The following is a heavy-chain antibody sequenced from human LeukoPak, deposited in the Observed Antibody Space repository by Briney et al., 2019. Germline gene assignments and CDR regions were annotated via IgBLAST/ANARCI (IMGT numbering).Heavy chain of an antibody. J-gene: IGHJ1*01. CDR3: ATRRAYCSSTSCYAGDEYFQH. CDR2: IIPIFGTA. V-gene: IGHV1-69*13. CDR1: GYTFTSYG. Sequence: ASVKVSCKASGYTFTSYGISWVRQAPGQGLEWMGGIIPIFGTANYAQKFQGRVTITADESTSTAYMELSSLRSEDTAVYYCATRRAYCSSTSCYAGDEYFQHWGQGTLVTVSS. D-gene: IGHD2-2*01.